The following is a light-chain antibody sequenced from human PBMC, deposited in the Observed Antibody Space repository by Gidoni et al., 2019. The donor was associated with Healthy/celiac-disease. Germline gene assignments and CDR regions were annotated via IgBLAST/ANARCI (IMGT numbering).Light chain of an antibody. V-gene: IGKV1-39*01. CDR2: AAS. CDR3: QQSYSTPLT. Sequence: DIQMTQSPSSLSASVGDRVTITCRASQSISSYLNWYQQKPVKAPKLLIYAASILQSGVPSRFSGSGSGTDFTLTISSLQPEDFATYYCQQSYSTPLTFGGGTKVEIK. CDR1: QSISSY. J-gene: IGKJ4*01.